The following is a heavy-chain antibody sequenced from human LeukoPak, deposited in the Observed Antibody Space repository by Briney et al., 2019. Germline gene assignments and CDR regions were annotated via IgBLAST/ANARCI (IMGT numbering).Heavy chain of an antibody. V-gene: IGHV3-48*01. J-gene: IGHJ4*02. CDR1: GFTFSNYN. CDR3: TKEGAAAGFDY. CDR2: ISSSSSAM. D-gene: IGHD6-13*01. Sequence: PGGSLRLSCAASGFTFSNYNMNWDRQAPGKGLEWVSYISSSSSAMFSADSVKGRFTISRDNAKKSLYLQMNNLRVEDTAVYYCTKEGAAAGFDYWGQGTLVTVSS.